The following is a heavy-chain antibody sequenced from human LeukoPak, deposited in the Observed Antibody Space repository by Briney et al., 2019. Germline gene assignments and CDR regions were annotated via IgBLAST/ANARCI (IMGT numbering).Heavy chain of an antibody. J-gene: IGHJ4*02. Sequence: GGSLRLSCAASGFTFSSYAMSWVRQAPGKGLEWVSAISGSGDNTYYADSVKGRFTISRDNAKNSLYLQMSSLRDEDTAMYYCARGFNRAFDFWGQGTLVTVSS. D-gene: IGHD3-10*01. CDR1: GFTFSSYA. CDR3: ARGFNRAFDF. V-gene: IGHV3-23*01. CDR2: ISGSGDNT.